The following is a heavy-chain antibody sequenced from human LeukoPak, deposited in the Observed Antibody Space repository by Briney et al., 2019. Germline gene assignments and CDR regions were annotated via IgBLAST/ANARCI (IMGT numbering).Heavy chain of an antibody. Sequence: GGSLRLSCTASGFTFNIYWMHWVRQAPGKGLVWVSRINGDGSSTTYADSVKGRFTISRDSAKNTLYLQMRSLRAEDTAVYYCAAGLLPFDYWGQGTLVTVSS. CDR2: INGDGSST. CDR3: AAGLLPFDY. V-gene: IGHV3-74*01. CDR1: GFTFNIYW. J-gene: IGHJ4*02. D-gene: IGHD3-22*01.